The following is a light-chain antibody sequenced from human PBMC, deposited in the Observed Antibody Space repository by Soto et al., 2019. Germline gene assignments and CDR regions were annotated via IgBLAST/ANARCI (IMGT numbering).Light chain of an antibody. J-gene: IGKJ4*01. Sequence: DIQMTQSPSTLSASVGDRVTITCRASQSISSWLAWYQQKPGKAPKLLIYDATSLESGVPSRFSGSGSGTEFTLPSSSLQPDDFATYYCQQYNSYPLTFGGGTKVEIK. CDR1: QSISSW. CDR2: DAT. V-gene: IGKV1-5*01. CDR3: QQYNSYPLT.